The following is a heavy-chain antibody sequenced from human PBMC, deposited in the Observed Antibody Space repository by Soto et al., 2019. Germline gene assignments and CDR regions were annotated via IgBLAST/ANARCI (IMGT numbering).Heavy chain of an antibody. CDR1: CASISSRSYY. J-gene: IGHJ4*02. CDR3: ARQDGDTSGFTYNSIIDY. D-gene: IGHD6-13*01. CDR2: NYYSVST. V-gene: IGHV4-39*01. Sequence: SETLSLTCSVSCASISSRSYYWGWIRQAPGKGLEWIGSNYYSVSTHYNPSLKSRVTISVHTSKNQLSLKLSSVTARDTALYHCARQDGDTSGFTYNSIIDYWGQGTLVTVSS.